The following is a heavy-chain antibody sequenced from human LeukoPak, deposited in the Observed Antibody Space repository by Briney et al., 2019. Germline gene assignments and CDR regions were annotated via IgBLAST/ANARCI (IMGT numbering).Heavy chain of an antibody. J-gene: IGHJ4*02. CDR3: ARLDRFSSDYFDY. Sequence: SETLSLTCTVSGGSISSYYWSWTRQPPGKGLEWIGYIYYSGSTNYNPSLKSRVTISVDTSKNQFSLNLSSVTAADTAVYYCARLDRFSSDYFDYWGQGTLVTVSS. D-gene: IGHD6-6*01. V-gene: IGHV4-59*01. CDR2: IYYSGST. CDR1: GGSISSYY.